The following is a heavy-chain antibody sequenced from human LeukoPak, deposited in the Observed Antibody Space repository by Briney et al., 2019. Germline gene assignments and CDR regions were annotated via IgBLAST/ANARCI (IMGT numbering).Heavy chain of an antibody. Sequence: GASVKVSCKASGYTFTSYGISWARQAPGQGLEWMGWISAYNGNTNYAQKLQGRVTMTTDTSTSTAYMELRSLRSDDTAVYYCARDGHYYDSSGCPDYWGQGTLVTVSS. D-gene: IGHD3-22*01. J-gene: IGHJ4*02. CDR2: ISAYNGNT. CDR3: ARDGHYYDSSGCPDY. CDR1: GYTFTSYG. V-gene: IGHV1-18*01.